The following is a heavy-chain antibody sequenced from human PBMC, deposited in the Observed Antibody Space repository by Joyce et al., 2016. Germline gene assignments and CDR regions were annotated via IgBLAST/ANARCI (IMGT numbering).Heavy chain of an antibody. CDR1: GYSFADHY. J-gene: IGHJ3*02. CDR3: TRERFVGRTFDI. Sequence: HAQLVQSGVEVKRPGASVRVSCKASGYSFADHYIYWVRQAPGQGLEWMGRINPKSGGTKYAPKFQGRVTMTRDSSVRVTYMELSGLSSDDTAIYYCTRERFVGRTFDIWGQGTRLTVSS. CDR2: INPKSGGT. V-gene: IGHV1-2*06. D-gene: IGHD1-26*01.